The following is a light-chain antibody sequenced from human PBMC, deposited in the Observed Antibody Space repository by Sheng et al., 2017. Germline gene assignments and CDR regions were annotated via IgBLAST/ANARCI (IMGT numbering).Light chain of an antibody. CDR3: QVWDSGSDHLYV. CDR2: DDG. CDR1: NIGSKG. J-gene: IGLJ1*01. V-gene: IGLV3-21*02. Sequence: SYVLTQPPSVSVAPGQTARITCGANNIGSKGVHWYQQKPGQAPVVVVYDDGVLPSGISERFSGSNAENTATLTISGAEAGDEADYYCQVWDSGSDHLYVFGTGTKVTVL.